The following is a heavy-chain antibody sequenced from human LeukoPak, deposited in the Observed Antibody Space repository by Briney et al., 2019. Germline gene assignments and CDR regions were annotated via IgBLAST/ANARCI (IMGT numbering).Heavy chain of an antibody. CDR1: GFTFNTYS. J-gene: IGHJ4*02. D-gene: IGHD3-10*01. CDR2: IRSSSSTI. CDR3: ARDFQLRPFSFDF. V-gene: IGHV3-48*02. Sequence: GGSLRPPCAVSGFTFNTYSMNWVSQAPGKGLEWVSYIRSSSSTIYYADSVKGRFTISRDNAKNSLYLQMNSLRDEDTAVYYCARDFQLRPFSFDFWGQGTLVTVSS.